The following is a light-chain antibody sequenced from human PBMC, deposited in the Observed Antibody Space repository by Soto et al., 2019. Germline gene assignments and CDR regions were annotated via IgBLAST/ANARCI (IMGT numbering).Light chain of an antibody. CDR1: QSVSSY. CDR3: QQNNNWPPIT. Sequence: EIVLTQSPATLSLSPGERATLSCRASQSVSSYLAWYQQKPGQAPRLLIYDASTRATGIPARFSGSGSATDFTLTIRSLQTEDFSVYYCQQNNNWPPITFGQGTKVD. CDR2: DAS. V-gene: IGKV3-11*01. J-gene: IGKJ3*01.